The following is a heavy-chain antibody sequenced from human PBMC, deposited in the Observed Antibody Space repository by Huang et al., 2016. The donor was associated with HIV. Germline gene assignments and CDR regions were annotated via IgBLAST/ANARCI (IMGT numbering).Heavy chain of an antibody. D-gene: IGHD6-13*01. CDR1: GGSISSYY. V-gene: IGHV4-59*01. CDR3: ARGGPYSRDYYYYGMDV. J-gene: IGHJ6*02. Sequence: QVQLQESGPGLVKPSETLSLTCTVSGGSISSYYWSWIRQPPGKGLEWIGYIHYSGRTNYNPSRKRRVTTSVDTSKNQFFLKLSSVTAADTAVYYCARGGPYSRDYYYYGMDVWGQGTTVTVSS. CDR2: IHYSGRT.